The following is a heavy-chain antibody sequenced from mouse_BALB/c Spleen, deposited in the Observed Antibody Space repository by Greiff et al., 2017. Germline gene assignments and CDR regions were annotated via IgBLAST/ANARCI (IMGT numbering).Heavy chain of an antibody. CDR2: ISDGGSYT. Sequence: EVKLVESGGGLVKPGGSLKLSCAASGFTFSDYYMYWVRQTPDKRLEWVATISDGGSYTYYPDSVKGRFTISRDNAKNKLYLQMSSLTSEDTAMYYCARCYYGSSPYGMDHWGQGTSVTVSS. CDR1: GFTFSDYY. CDR3: ARCYYGSSPYGMDH. V-gene: IGHV5-4*02. D-gene: IGHD1-1*01. J-gene: IGHJ4*01.